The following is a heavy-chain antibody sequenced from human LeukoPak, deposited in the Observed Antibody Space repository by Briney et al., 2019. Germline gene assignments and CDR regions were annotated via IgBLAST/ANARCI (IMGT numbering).Heavy chain of an antibody. D-gene: IGHD6-19*01. CDR2: IYTSGNT. V-gene: IGHV4-4*07. CDR3: ARAAEYSSGWYLFDY. Sequence: KPAEPLSLPCPASGGSISSYYWSWIRQPAGKGLEWIGRIYTSGNTNYNPSLKSRVTMSVDTSKNQFCLKLTSVTAADTAVYYCARAAEYSSGWYLFDYWGQGTLVTVSS. J-gene: IGHJ4*02. CDR1: GGSISSYY.